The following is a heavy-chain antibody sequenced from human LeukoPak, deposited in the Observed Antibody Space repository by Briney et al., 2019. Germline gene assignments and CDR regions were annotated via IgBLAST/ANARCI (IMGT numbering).Heavy chain of an antibody. D-gene: IGHD3-22*01. CDR1: GSTFSRDS. CDR3: ARDTGDYGSSGYIDH. Sequence: GGSLRLSCAASGSTFSRDSMNWVRQAPGKGLEWVSSISSTSSYIFYADSVKGRFTISRDNAKNSLYLQMNSLRAEDTAVYYCARDTGDYGSSGYIDHWGQGTLVTVSS. J-gene: IGHJ4*02. V-gene: IGHV3-21*01. CDR2: ISSTSSYI.